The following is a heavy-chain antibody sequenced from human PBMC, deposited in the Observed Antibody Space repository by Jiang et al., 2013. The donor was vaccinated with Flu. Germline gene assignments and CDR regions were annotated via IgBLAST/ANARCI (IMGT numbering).Heavy chain of an antibody. CDR2: INHSGST. V-gene: IGHV4-34*01. Sequence: LLKPSETLSLTCAVYGGSFSGYYWSWIRQPPGKGLEWIGEINHSGSTNYNPSLKSRVTISVDTSKNQFSLKLSSVTAADTAVYYCARDGRRGRLYYYYYGMDVWGQGTTVTVSS. J-gene: IGHJ6*02. D-gene: IGHD2-15*01. CDR1: GGSFSGYY. CDR3: ARDGRRGRLYYYYYGMDV.